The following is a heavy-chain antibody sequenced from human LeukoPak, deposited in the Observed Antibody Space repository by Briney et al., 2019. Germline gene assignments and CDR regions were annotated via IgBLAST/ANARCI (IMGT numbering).Heavy chain of an antibody. V-gene: IGHV1-18*01. J-gene: IGHJ4*02. Sequence: ASVKVSCKASGYTFTSYGISWVRQAPGQGLEWMGWISAYNGNTNYAQKLQGRVTMTTDTSTSTAYMELRSLRSDDTAVYYCARDHRRSSCWYVRSLFDYWGQGTLVTVSS. D-gene: IGHD6-19*01. CDR2: ISAYNGNT. CDR1: GYTFTSYG. CDR3: ARDHRRSSCWYVRSLFDY.